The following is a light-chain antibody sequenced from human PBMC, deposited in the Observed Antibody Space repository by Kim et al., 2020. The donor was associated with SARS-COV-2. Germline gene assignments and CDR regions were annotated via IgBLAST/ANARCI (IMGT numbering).Light chain of an antibody. J-gene: IGLJ3*02. CDR1: SSDVGSYTY. V-gene: IGLV2-8*01. CDR2: EVS. CDR3: SSYAGSNIL. Sequence: PGQSATISCTETSSDVGSYTYVSWYQQHPGKAPNLMIYEVSKRPSGVPDRFSGSKSGNTASLTVSGLQAEDEADYYCSSYAGSNILFGGGTQLTVL.